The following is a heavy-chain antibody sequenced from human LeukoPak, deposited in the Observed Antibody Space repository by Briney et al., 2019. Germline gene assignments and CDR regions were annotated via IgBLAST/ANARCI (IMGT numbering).Heavy chain of an antibody. J-gene: IGHJ4*02. V-gene: IGHV4-4*07. CDR3: ARDPSDYCSSTSCYTREYYFDY. Sequence: SETLSLTCTASGGSISSYYWSWIRQPAGKGLEWIGRIYTSGSTTYNPSLKRRVTMSVDTSKNQYSLKLSSVTAADTAVYYCARDPSDYCSSTSCYTREYYFDYWGQGTLVTVSS. CDR1: GGSISSYY. D-gene: IGHD2-2*02. CDR2: IYTSGST.